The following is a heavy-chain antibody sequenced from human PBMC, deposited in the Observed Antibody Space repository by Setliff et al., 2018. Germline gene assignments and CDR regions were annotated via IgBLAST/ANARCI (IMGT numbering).Heavy chain of an antibody. Sequence: PGGSLRLSCAASGFTFHGHGMNWVRQAPGKGLEWVSTINWDGRRTGYTDSVKGRFTISRDNAKNSLYLQMNSLRAEDTAVYYCAREVVGAPSAFDIWGQGTMVTVSS. D-gene: IGHD1-26*01. V-gene: IGHV3-20*04. CDR3: AREVVGAPSAFDI. CDR1: GFTFHGHG. J-gene: IGHJ3*02. CDR2: INWDGRRT.